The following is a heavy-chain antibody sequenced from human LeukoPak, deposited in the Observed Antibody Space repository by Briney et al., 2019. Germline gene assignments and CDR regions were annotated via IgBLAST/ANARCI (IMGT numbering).Heavy chain of an antibody. CDR3: ARDSKAPDFWSGYYRGWHDY. CDR1: GFTFSSYS. J-gene: IGHJ4*02. CDR2: ISSSSSYI. V-gene: IGHV3-21*01. D-gene: IGHD3-3*01. Sequence: GGSLRLSCAASGFTFSSYSMNWVRQAPGKGLEWVSSISSSSSYIYYADSVKGRFTISRDNAKNSLYLQMNSLRAEDTAVYYCARDSKAPDFWSGYYRGWHDYWGQGTLVTVSS.